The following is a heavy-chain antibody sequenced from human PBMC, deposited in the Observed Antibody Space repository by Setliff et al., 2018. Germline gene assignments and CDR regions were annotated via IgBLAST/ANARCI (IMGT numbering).Heavy chain of an antibody. D-gene: IGHD3-3*01. CDR2: IYTSGST. Sequence: SETLSLTCSVSSGSMRNYYWIWIRQPAGEGLEWIGRIYTSGSTNYNPSLKRRVTISVDKSKNQFFLKLTSMTAADTALYFCARERQGGFLEWAPFDSWGQGVVVTVSS. V-gene: IGHV4-4*07. CDR1: SGSMRNYY. CDR3: ARERQGGFLEWAPFDS. J-gene: IGHJ4*02.